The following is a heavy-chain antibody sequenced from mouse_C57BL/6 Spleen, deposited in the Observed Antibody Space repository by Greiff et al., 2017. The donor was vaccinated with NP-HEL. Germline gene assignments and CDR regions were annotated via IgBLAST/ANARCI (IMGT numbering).Heavy chain of an antibody. CDR2: IDPSDSYT. J-gene: IGHJ2*01. V-gene: IGHV1-69*01. Sequence: QVHVKQPGAELVMPGASVKLSCKASGYTFTSYWMHWVKQRPGQGLEWIGEIDPSDSYTNYNQKFKGKSTLTVDKSSSTAYMQLSSLTSEDSAVYYCARRSGYYFDDWGQGTTLTVSS. CDR3: ARRSGYYFDD. D-gene: IGHD3-2*02. CDR1: GYTFTSYW.